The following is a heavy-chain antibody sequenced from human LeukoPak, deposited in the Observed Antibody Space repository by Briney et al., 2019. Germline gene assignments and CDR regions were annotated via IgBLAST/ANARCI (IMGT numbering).Heavy chain of an antibody. V-gene: IGHV4-30-2*01. CDR3: ARAGGSYPLARDAFDI. CDR2: IYHSGST. J-gene: IGHJ3*02. D-gene: IGHD1-26*01. Sequence: SQTLSLTCAVSGGSISSGGYSWSWIRQPPGKGLEWIGYIYHSGSTYYNPSLKSRVTISVDRSKNQFSLKLSSVTAADTAVYYCARAGGSYPLARDAFDIWGQGTMVTVSS. CDR1: GGSISSGGYS.